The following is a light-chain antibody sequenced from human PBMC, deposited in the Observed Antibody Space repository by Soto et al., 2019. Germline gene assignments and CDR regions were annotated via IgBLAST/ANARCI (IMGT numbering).Light chain of an antibody. Sequence: DIPMTQSPSFVSASVGDTVTITCRASQDISNWLAWYQQKPGKAPRFLIFAASSLHSGVPSRFSGSGSGTDFTLTVSSLQPEDFATYYCQQADTFPLPFGGGTKVQIK. V-gene: IGKV1-12*01. CDR1: QDISNW. CDR3: QQADTFPLP. J-gene: IGKJ4*01. CDR2: AAS.